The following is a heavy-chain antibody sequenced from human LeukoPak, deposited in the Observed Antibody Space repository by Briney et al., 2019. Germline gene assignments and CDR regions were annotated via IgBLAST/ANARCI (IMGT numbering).Heavy chain of an antibody. V-gene: IGHV1-69*06. CDR1: GYTFTSYD. CDR3: ARVQSMVRGVTYFDY. J-gene: IGHJ4*02. D-gene: IGHD3-10*01. CDR2: IIPIFGTA. Sequence: ASVKVSCKASGYTFTSYDISWVRQAPGQGLEWMGGIIPIFGTANYAQKFQGRVTITADKSTSTAYMELSSLRSEDTAVYYCARVQSMVRGVTYFDYWGQGTLVTVSS.